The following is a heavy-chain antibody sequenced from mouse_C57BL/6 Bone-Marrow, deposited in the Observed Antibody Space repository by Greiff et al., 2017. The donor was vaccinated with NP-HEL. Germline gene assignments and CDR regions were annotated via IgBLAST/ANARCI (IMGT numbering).Heavy chain of an antibody. J-gene: IGHJ4*01. V-gene: IGHV1-72*01. CDR3: ARGYDALFYYAMDY. Sequence: VQLQQPGAELVKPGASVKLSCKASGYTFTSYWMHLVKQRPGRGLEWIGRIDPNSGGTKYNEKFKSKATLTVDKPSSTAYMQLSSLTSEDSAVYYCARGYDALFYYAMDYWGQGTSVTVSS. CDR1: GYTFTSYW. CDR2: IDPNSGGT. D-gene: IGHD2-2*01.